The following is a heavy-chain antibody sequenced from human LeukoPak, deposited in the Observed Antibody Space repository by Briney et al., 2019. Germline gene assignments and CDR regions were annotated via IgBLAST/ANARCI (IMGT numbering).Heavy chain of an antibody. CDR2: IYYSGNT. V-gene: IGHV4-39*07. Sequence: SETLSLTCTVSGGSISSSSYYWAWIRQPPGKGLEWIGSIYYSGNTYYKSSLKSRVTIAVDTSKNQFSLKLNSVTAADTAVYYCARGPPTLYYDILTGGSYYYYYMDVWGKGTTVTISS. CDR1: GGSISSSSYY. CDR3: ARGPPTLYYDILTGGSYYYYYMDV. J-gene: IGHJ6*03. D-gene: IGHD3-9*01.